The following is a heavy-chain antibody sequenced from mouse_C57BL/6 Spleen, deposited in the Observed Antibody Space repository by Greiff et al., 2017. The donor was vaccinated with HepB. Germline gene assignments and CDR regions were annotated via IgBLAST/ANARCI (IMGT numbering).Heavy chain of an antibody. D-gene: IGHD2-2*01. Sequence: VQLQQSGAVLARPGASVKMSCKTSGYTFTSYWMHWVKQRPGQGLEWIGAIYPGNSDTSYNQKFKGKAKLTAVTSASTAYMELSSLTNEDSSVYYCTSEVTLKLYYFDYWGQVTTLTVSS. CDR1: GYTFTSYW. CDR2: IYPGNSDT. CDR3: TSEVTLKLYYFDY. J-gene: IGHJ2*01. V-gene: IGHV1-5*01.